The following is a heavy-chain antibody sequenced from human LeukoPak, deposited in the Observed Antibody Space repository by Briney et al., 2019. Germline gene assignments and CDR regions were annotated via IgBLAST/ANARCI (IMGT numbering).Heavy chain of an antibody. Sequence: GGSLRLSCAASGFTFSSYAMSWVRQAPGKGLEWVSVISGSGGGTYYADSVKGRFTMSRDNSKNTLYLQMNSLRAEDTAVYYCAKDLYGSGSYYPDYWGQGTLVTVSS. CDR2: ISGSGGGT. CDR3: AKDLYGSGSYYPDY. J-gene: IGHJ4*02. CDR1: GFTFSSYA. V-gene: IGHV3-23*01. D-gene: IGHD3-10*01.